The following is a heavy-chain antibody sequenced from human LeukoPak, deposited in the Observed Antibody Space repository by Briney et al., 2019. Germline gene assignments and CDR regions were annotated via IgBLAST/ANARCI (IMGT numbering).Heavy chain of an antibody. J-gene: IGHJ4*02. CDR1: GFTSSAYD. CDR3: VRHGDTDSCLAN. D-gene: IGHD2-2*01. CDR2: SGTVGDT. V-gene: IGHV3-13*04. Sequence: PGGSLRLSCAASGFTSSAYDMHWVRQITGGGLEWVSTSGTVGDTFYSDSVKGRFTISRDNAKSSLYLQMNDLRAEDTAVYYCVRHGDTDSCLANWGQGTLVTVSS.